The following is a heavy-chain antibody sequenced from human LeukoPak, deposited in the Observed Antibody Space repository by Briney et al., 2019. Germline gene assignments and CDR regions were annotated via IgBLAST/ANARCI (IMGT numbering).Heavy chain of an antibody. CDR3: AKDLAAATPYGMDV. CDR1: GFTFDDYA. J-gene: IGHJ6*02. Sequence: GGSLRLSCAASGFTFDDYAMHWVRQAPGKGLEWVSGISWNSGSIGYADSVKGRFTISRDSAKNSLYLQMNSLRAEDTALYYCAKDLAAATPYGMDVWGQGTTVTVSS. D-gene: IGHD6-13*01. CDR2: ISWNSGSI. V-gene: IGHV3-9*01.